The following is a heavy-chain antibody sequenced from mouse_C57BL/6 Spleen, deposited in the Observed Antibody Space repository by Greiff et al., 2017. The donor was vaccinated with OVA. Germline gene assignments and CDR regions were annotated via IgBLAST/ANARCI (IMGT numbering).Heavy chain of an antibody. CDR3: TTGTVGTVA. V-gene: IGHV14-1*01. D-gene: IGHD1-1*01. J-gene: IGHJ3*01. Sequence: EVQLQQSGAELVRPGASVKLSCTASGFNIKDYYLHWVKQRPEQGLEWIGRIDPEDGDTEYAPQVQGTATMTADTSSNTAYLQLSSLTSEDTAVYYCTTGTVGTVAWGQGTLVTVSA. CDR1: GFNIKDYY. CDR2: IDPEDGDT.